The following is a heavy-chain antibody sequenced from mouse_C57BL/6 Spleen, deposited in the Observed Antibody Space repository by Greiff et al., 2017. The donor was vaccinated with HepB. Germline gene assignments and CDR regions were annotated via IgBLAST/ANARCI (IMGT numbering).Heavy chain of an antibody. CDR1: GYTFTSYW. V-gene: IGHV1-50*01. Sequence: QVQLQQPGAELVKPGASVKLSCKASGYTFTSYWMQWVKQRPGQGLEWIGEIDPSDSYTNYNQKFKGKATLTVDTSSSTAYRQLSSLTSEDSAVYYCARRGGSSYGLYFDVWGTGTTVTVSS. CDR3: ARRGGSSYGLYFDV. J-gene: IGHJ1*03. D-gene: IGHD1-1*01. CDR2: IDPSDSYT.